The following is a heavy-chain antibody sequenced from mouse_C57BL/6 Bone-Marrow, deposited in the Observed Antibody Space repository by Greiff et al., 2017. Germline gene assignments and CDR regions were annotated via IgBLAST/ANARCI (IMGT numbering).Heavy chain of an antibody. Sequence: EVMLVESGGGLVKPGGSLKLSCAASGFPFSSYAMSWVRQTPEKRLEWVATISDGGSYTYYPDNVKGRFTISRDNAKNNLYLQMSHLKSEDAAMYYCAREMNCFFDYWGQGTTLTVSS. D-gene: IGHD4-1*01. CDR1: GFPFSSYA. CDR2: ISDGGSYT. V-gene: IGHV5-4*01. CDR3: AREMNCFFDY. J-gene: IGHJ2*01.